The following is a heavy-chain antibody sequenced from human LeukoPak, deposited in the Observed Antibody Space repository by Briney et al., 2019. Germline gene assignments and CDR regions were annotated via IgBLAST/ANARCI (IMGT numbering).Heavy chain of an antibody. CDR2: INHSGST. CDR3: ARGVLSSSSFWGGKYYFDY. V-gene: IGHV4-34*01. Sequence: PGGSLRLSCAASGFTFSSYAMSWIRQPPGKGLEWIGEINHSGSTNYNPSLKSRVTISVDTSKNQFSLKLSSVTAADTAVYYCARGVLSSSSFWGGKYYFDYWGQGTLVTVSS. D-gene: IGHD6-6*01. J-gene: IGHJ4*02. CDR1: GFTFSSYA.